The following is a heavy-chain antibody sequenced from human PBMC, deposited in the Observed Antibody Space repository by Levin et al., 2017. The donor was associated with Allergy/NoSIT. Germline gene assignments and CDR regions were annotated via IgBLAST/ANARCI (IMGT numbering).Heavy chain of an antibody. V-gene: IGHV3-48*01. Sequence: GESLKISCAASGFTFSSYSMNWVRQAPGKGLEWVSYIRSTSSIIYYADSVKGRFTISRDNAKNSLYLQMSSLRAEDTAVYFCARSMDCSGGSCYWDYYYYMDVWGEGTTVTVSS. CDR3: ARSMDCSGGSCYWDYYYYMDV. CDR1: GFTFSSYS. CDR2: IRSTSSII. J-gene: IGHJ6*03. D-gene: IGHD2-15*01.